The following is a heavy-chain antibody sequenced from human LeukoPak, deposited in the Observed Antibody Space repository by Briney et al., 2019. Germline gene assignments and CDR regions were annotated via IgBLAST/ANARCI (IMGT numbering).Heavy chain of an antibody. V-gene: IGHV1-2*04. CDR1: GYTFTGYY. D-gene: IGHD2-15*01. Sequence: ASVKVSCKASGYTFTGYYMHWVRQAPGQGLEWMGWINPNSGGTNYAQKFQGWVTMTRDTSISTAYMELSRLRSDDTAVYYCARGGYCSGGSCYANWFDPWGQGTLVTVFS. CDR2: INPNSGGT. J-gene: IGHJ5*02. CDR3: ARGGYCSGGSCYANWFDP.